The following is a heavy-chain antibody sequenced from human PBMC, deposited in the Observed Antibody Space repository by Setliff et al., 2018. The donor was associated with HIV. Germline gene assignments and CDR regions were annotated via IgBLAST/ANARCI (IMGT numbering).Heavy chain of an antibody. Sequence: SETLSLTCTVSGGSISSYYWSWIRQPPGKGLEWIGSVYYGGSTYYNPSLKSRVTISEDTSKSQVYLSLTSVTAADTAVYYCARGGSYRFWSGYRYYYYYMDLWGKGTTVTVSS. J-gene: IGHJ6*03. CDR3: ARGGSYRFWSGYRYYYYYMDL. D-gene: IGHD3-3*01. CDR1: GGSISSYY. V-gene: IGHV4-59*08. CDR2: VYYGGST.